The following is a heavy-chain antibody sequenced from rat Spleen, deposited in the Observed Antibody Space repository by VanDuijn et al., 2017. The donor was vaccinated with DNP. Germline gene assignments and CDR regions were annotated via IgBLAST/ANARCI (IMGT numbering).Heavy chain of an antibody. V-gene: IGHV5-7*01. CDR3: ARGSTSIYWYFDF. D-gene: IGHD3-1*01. J-gene: IGHJ1*01. CDR1: GFTFSDYN. CDR2: ISYDGTRT. Sequence: EVQLVESGGGLVQPGRSLKLSCVASGFTFSDYNMAWVRQAPKKGLEWVATISYDGTRTYYPDSVKGRFTISRDAAKSSLYLQMNSLKSEDTATDYCARGSTSIYWYFDFWGPGTMVTVSS.